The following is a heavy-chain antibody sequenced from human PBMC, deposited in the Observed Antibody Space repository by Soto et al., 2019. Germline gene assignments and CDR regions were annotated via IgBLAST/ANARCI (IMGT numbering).Heavy chain of an antibody. CDR3: TTPTHSGRYEFDY. CDR2: IRSKANSYAT. D-gene: IGHD1-26*01. V-gene: IGHV3-73*01. Sequence: GGSLRLSCAASGFTFSGSAMHWVRQASGKGLEWVGRIRSKANSYATAYAASVKGRFTISRDDSKNTAYLQMNSLKTEDTAVYYCTTPTHSGRYEFDYWGQGTLVTVSS. J-gene: IGHJ4*02. CDR1: GFTFSGSA.